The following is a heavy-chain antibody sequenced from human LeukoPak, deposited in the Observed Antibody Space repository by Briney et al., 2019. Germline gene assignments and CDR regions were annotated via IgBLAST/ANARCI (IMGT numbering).Heavy chain of an antibody. V-gene: IGHV3-9*01. J-gene: IGHJ5*02. CDR2: ISWNSGSI. D-gene: IGHD3-22*01. CDR3: ARGVTMIVDS. Sequence: GRSLRLSCAASGFTFDDYAMHWVRQAPGKGLEWVSGISWNSGSIYYADSVKGRFTISRDNAKNSLYLQMNSLRAEDTAVYYCARGVTMIVDSWGQGTLVTVSS. CDR1: GFTFDDYA.